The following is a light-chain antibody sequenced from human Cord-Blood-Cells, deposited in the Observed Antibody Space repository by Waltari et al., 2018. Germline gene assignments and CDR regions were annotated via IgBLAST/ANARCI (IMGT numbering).Light chain of an antibody. Sequence: QSALTQPRSVSGSPGQSVTISCTRTSSDVGGSNYVPWYQQHPGKAPKLMIYDVSKRPSGVPDRFSGSKSGNTASLTISGLQAEDEADYYCCSYAGSYTLVFGGGTKLTVL. CDR1: SSDVGGSNY. J-gene: IGLJ3*02. CDR3: CSYAGSYTLV. CDR2: DVS. V-gene: IGLV2-11*01.